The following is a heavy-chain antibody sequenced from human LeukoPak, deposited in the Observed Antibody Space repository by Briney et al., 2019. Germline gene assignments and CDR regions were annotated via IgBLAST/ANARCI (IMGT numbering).Heavy chain of an antibody. V-gene: IGHV3-21*01. CDR2: ITTSSTYT. CDR1: GFTFSSYN. CDR3: ARDPYNGNYGDSYYYMDV. J-gene: IGHJ6*03. D-gene: IGHD1-26*01. Sequence: GGSLRLSCAASGFTFSSYNMNWVRQAPGKGLEWVSSITTSSTYTFYADSVKGRFTISRDNAKNSLYLQMNSLRAEDTAIYYCARDPYNGNYGDSYYYMDVWGKGTTVTISS.